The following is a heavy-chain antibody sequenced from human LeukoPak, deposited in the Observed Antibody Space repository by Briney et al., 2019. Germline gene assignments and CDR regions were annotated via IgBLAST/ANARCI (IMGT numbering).Heavy chain of an antibody. J-gene: IGHJ5*02. CDR3: ARGLENYYDSSGPRPENNNWFDP. Sequence: PSETLSLTCTVSGGSISSGGYYWSWIRQHPGKGLEWIGYIYYSGSTYYNPSLKSRVTISVDTSKNQFSLKLSSVTAADTAVYYCARGLENYYDSSGPRPENNNWFDPWGQGTLVTVSS. CDR1: GGSISSGGYY. V-gene: IGHV4-31*03. D-gene: IGHD3-22*01. CDR2: IYYSGST.